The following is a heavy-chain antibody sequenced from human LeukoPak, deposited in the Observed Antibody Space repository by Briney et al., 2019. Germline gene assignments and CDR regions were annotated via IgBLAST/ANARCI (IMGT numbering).Heavy chain of an antibody. CDR2: IRSKAYGGTT. CDR1: GFTFGDYA. Sequence: GGSLRLSCTASGFTFGDYAMSWFRQAPGKGLEWVGFIRSKAYGGTTEYAASVKGRFTISRDDSKSIAYLQMNSLRAEDTAVYYCANSYSSSWYYFDYWGQGTLVTVSS. J-gene: IGHJ4*02. CDR3: ANSYSSSWYYFDY. V-gene: IGHV3-49*03. D-gene: IGHD6-13*01.